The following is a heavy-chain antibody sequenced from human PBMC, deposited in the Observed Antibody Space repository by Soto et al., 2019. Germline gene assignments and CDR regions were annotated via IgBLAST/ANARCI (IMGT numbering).Heavy chain of an antibody. CDR2: IYHSGST. CDR1: GGSISSSNW. J-gene: IGHJ4*02. Sequence: QVQLQESGPGLVKPSGTLSLTCAVSGGSISSSNWWSWVRQPPGKGLEWIGEIYHSGSTNYNPSLKSRVTRSVDKSKNQFSLKLMSVTAADTAVYYGAGIAAAGTRLDYWGQGTLVTVAS. D-gene: IGHD6-13*01. CDR3: AGIAAAGTRLDY. V-gene: IGHV4-4*02.